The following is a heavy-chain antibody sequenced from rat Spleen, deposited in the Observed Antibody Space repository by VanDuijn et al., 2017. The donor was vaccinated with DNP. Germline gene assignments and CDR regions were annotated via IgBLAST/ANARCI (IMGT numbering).Heavy chain of an antibody. J-gene: IGHJ2*01. V-gene: IGHV5-20*01. Sequence: EVQLVESGGGLVQPGRSLKVSCAASGFSFSDYYMAWVRQAPTKGLEWVAAISYDGGSTYYQDSVKGRFTISRDNEKSSLYLQMESMRSEDTATYYCTTGNAFDYWGQGVMVTVSS. CDR1: GFSFSDYY. CDR3: TTGNAFDY. CDR2: ISYDGGST.